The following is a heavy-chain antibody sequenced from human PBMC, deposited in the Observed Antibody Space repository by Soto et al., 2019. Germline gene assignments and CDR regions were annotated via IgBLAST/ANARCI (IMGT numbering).Heavy chain of an antibody. V-gene: IGHV4-59*02. Sequence: PXATLCLTCTVSGGSVSSFDWSGIRQPAGKGLEWRGGVYYSGSANYNPSLRSRVTISVDPSKKQFSLQLTSVTAADTAISFCASASQPSPSLFDTWGQGTLVTVSS. CDR3: ASASQPSPSLFDT. J-gene: IGHJ5*02. CDR2: VYYSGSA. CDR1: GGSVSSFD.